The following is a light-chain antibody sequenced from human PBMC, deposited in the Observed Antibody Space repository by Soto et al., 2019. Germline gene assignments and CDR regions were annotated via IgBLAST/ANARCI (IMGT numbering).Light chain of an antibody. J-gene: IGKJ3*01. V-gene: IGKV1-27*01. CDR2: AAS. CDR3: QKYSSVPV. Sequence: DIQMTQSPTSLSASVGDRVTITCRASQDIRNFVAWYQQKPGKAPKLLIYAASTLQSVVTSRFSGSGSGTDLTLTINSLQPEDVATYSCQKYSSVPVFGPGTKVEIK. CDR1: QDIRNF.